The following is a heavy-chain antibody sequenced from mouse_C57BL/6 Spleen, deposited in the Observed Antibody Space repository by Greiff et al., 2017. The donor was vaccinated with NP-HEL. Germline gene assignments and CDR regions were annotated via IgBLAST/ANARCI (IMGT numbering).Heavy chain of an antibody. V-gene: IGHV1-5*01. Sequence: VQLQQSGTVLARPGASVKMSCKTSGYTFTSYWMHWVKQRPGQGLEWIGAIYPGNSDTSYNQKFKGKAKLTAVTSASTAYMELSSLTNEDSAVYYCSVITTVGYFDVWGTGTTVTVSS. CDR1: GYTFTSYW. CDR3: SVITTVGYFDV. CDR2: IYPGNSDT. J-gene: IGHJ1*03. D-gene: IGHD1-1*01.